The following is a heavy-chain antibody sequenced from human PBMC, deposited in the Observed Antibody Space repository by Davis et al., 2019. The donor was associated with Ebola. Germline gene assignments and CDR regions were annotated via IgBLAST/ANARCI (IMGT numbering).Heavy chain of an antibody. CDR1: GGTFSSYA. CDR2: IIPILGIA. J-gene: IGHJ4*02. D-gene: IGHD1-26*01. Sequence: SVKVSCKASGGTFSSYAISWVRQAPGQGLEWMGGIIPILGIANYAQKFQGRVTFTADESTSTAYMELSSLRSEDTAVYYCARWQYSGSYYDYWGQGTLVTVSS. V-gene: IGHV1-69*10. CDR3: ARWQYSGSYYDY.